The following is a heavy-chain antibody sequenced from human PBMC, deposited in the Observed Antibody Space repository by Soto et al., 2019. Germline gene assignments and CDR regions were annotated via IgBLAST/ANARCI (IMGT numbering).Heavy chain of an antibody. CDR1: GFSFSTYG. Sequence: DVQLLESGGGLAQRGGSLRLSCAASGFSFSTYGMTWVRQAPGKGLEWVSYGGSGGSTYYADSVKVRFTISRDNSKNTLYLQMNSLRAEDTAVYYCVKFRGRAYHYYYMDFWGNGTTVTVSS. J-gene: IGHJ6*03. CDR3: VKFRGRAYHYYYMDF. V-gene: IGHV3-23*01. D-gene: IGHD3-16*01. CDR2: YGGSGGST.